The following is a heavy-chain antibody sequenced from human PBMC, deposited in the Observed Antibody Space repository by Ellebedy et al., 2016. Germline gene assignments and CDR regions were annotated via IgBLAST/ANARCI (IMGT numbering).Heavy chain of an antibody. V-gene: IGHV4-39*07. D-gene: IGHD2-15*01. CDR1: GGSISSNTYY. CDR3: ARSRSVFTGRVDNWFDS. Sequence: SETLSLXCSVSGGSISSNTYYWGWIRQPPGKGLEWIGSMSYRGSSYYKSSLKSRVTISIDTSKKQFSLKLSSVTAADTAVYYCARSRSVFTGRVDNWFDSWGQGTLVTVSS. CDR2: MSYRGSS. J-gene: IGHJ5*01.